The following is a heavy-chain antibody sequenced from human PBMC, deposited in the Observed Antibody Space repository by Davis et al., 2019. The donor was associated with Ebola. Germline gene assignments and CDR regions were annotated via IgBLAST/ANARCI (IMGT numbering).Heavy chain of an antibody. CDR2: VTSSGGGT. Sequence: GGSLRLSCAASGFTFSNYAMTWARQAPGKGLEWVSAVTSSGGGTYYADSVKGRFTISRDNSKNALYLQMNSRTVEDTAVYYCAKGGSGWPSDYSYGMGVWGMGTTVTVSS. CDR3: AKGGSGWPSDYSYGMGV. V-gene: IGHV3-23*01. CDR1: GFTFSNYA. J-gene: IGHJ6*04. D-gene: IGHD6-19*01.